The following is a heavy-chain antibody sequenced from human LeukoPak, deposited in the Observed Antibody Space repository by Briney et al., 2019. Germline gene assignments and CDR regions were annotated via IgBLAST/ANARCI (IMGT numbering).Heavy chain of an antibody. Sequence: PSETLSLTCTVSGGSISSSSYYWGWIRQPPGKGLEWIGSIYYSGSTYYNPSLKSRVTISVDTSKNQFSLKLSSVTAADTAVYYCAIASQPSYDSSGFDYWGQGTLVTVSS. CDR2: IYYSGST. J-gene: IGHJ4*02. CDR1: GGSISSSSYY. D-gene: IGHD3-22*01. CDR3: AIASQPSYDSSGFDY. V-gene: IGHV4-39*07.